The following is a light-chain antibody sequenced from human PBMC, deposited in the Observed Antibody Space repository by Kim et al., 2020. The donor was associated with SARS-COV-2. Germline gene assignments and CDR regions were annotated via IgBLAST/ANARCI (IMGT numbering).Light chain of an antibody. CDR3: QQRSNWPLT. V-gene: IGKV3-11*01. CDR2: DAF. Sequence: EIVLTQSPATLSLSPGERATLSCRASQSVSSYLAWYQQKPGQAPRLLIYDAFNRATAIPARFSGSGSGTDFTLTISSLEPEDFAVYYCQQRSNWPLTFGGGTKVDIK. CDR1: QSVSSY. J-gene: IGKJ4*01.